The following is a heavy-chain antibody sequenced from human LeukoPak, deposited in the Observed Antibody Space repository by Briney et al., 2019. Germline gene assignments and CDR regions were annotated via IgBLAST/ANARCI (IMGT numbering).Heavy chain of an antibody. CDR2: INHSGST. D-gene: IGHD6-13*01. Sequence: PSETLSLTCAVSGGSFSGYYWSWIRQPPGKGLEWIGEINHSGSTNYKPSLKSRVTISVDTSKNQFSLKLSSATAADTAVYYCARERYSSSWYWFDPWGQGTLVTVSS. V-gene: IGHV4-34*01. CDR3: ARERYSSSWYWFDP. CDR1: GGSFSGYY. J-gene: IGHJ5*02.